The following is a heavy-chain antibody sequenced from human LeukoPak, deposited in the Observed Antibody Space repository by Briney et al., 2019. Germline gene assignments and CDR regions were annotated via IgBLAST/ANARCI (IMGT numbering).Heavy chain of an antibody. Sequence: SETLSLTCTVSGGSISSYYWSWIRQPPGKGLEWIGYIYYSGSTNYNPSLKSRVTISVDTSKNQFSLKLSSVTAADTAVYYCARVGGQRDFVDYWGQGTLVTVSS. CDR1: GGSISSYY. V-gene: IGHV4-59*01. J-gene: IGHJ4*02. D-gene: IGHD3-16*01. CDR3: ARVGGQRDFVDY. CDR2: IYYSGST.